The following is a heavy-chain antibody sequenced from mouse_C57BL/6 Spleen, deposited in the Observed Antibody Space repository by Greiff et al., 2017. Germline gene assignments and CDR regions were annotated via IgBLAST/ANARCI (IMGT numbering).Heavy chain of an antibody. D-gene: IGHD3-2*02. CDR2: ISYDGSY. Sequence: EVKLMESGPGLVKPSQSLSLTCSVTGYSITSGYYWNWIRQFPGNKLEWMGYISYDGSYNYNPSLKNRISITRDTSKNQFFLKLNSVTTEDTATYYCARGQALWYCDVWGTGTTVTVSS. CDR1: GYSITSGYY. J-gene: IGHJ1*03. CDR3: ARGQALWYCDV. V-gene: IGHV3-6*01.